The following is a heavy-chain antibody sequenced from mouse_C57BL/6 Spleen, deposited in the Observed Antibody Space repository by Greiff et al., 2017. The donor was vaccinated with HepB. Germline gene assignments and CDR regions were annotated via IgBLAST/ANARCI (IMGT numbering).Heavy chain of an antibody. Sequence: QVQLQQPGAELVKPGASVKLSCKASGYTFTSYWMQWVKQRPGQGLEWIGEIDPSDSYTNYNQKFKGKATLTVDTSSSTASMQLSSLTSEDSAVYYCARGGGNYRYFDVWGTGTTVTVSS. CDR3: ARGGGNYRYFDV. CDR1: GYTFTSYW. CDR2: IDPSDSYT. D-gene: IGHD2-1*01. J-gene: IGHJ1*03. V-gene: IGHV1-50*01.